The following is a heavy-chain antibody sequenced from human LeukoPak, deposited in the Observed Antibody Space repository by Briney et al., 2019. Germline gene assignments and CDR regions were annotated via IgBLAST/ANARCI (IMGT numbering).Heavy chain of an antibody. D-gene: IGHD6-13*01. CDR3: ARGTVIAALFNWFDP. CDR2: INHSGST. Sequence: PSETLSLTCAVYGGSFSGYYWSWIRQPPGKGLEWIGEINHSGSTNYNPSLKSRVTISVDTSKNQFSLKLSSVTAADTAVYYCARGTVIAALFNWFDPWGQGTLVTVSS. CDR1: GGSFSGYY. J-gene: IGHJ5*02. V-gene: IGHV4-34*01.